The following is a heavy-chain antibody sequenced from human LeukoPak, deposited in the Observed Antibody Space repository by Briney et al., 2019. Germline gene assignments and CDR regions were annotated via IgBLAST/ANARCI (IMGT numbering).Heavy chain of an antibody. CDR1: GGSISSYY. V-gene: IGHV4-4*07. J-gene: IGHJ6*03. CDR2: IYTSGST. Sequence: TSETLSLTCTVSGGSISSYYWSWIRQPAGKGLEWIGRIYTSGSTNYNPSLKSRVTMSVDTSKNQFSLKLSSVTAEDTAVYYCARGRGSGWPFYYYYYMDVWGKGTTVTISS. D-gene: IGHD6-19*01. CDR3: ARGRGSGWPFYYYYYMDV.